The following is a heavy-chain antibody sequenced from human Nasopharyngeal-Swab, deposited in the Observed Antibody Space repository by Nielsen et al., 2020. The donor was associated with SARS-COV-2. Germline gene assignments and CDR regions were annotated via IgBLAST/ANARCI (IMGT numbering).Heavy chain of an antibody. CDR3: ARLGRYYDTLSGYARHFGY. CDR1: GDSISSGKDY. J-gene: IGHJ4*02. Sequence: SETLSLTCTVSGDSISSGKDYWNWIRQTPGRGLEWIGYIDYSGSTDHNPSLKSRVTISVDTSKNQFSLKVNSVTAADTAVYYCARLGRYYDTLSGYARHFGYWGQGILVTVSS. V-gene: IGHV4-30-4*01. D-gene: IGHD3-9*01. CDR2: IDYSGST.